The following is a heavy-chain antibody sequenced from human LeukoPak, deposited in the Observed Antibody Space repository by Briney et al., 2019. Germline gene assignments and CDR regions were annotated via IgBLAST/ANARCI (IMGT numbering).Heavy chain of an antibody. V-gene: IGHV3-74*01. Sequence: GGSLRLSCVASGFTFSRNSMNWVRRAPGKGLEWVSSDGSSTGYTDSVKGRFTVSRDNAKNTLYLQMNSLRAEDTAVYYCARANRIAAAGNHYYYYMDVWGKGTTVTVSS. J-gene: IGHJ6*03. CDR3: ARANRIAAAGNHYYYYMDV. CDR2: DGSST. D-gene: IGHD6-13*01. CDR1: GFTFSRNS.